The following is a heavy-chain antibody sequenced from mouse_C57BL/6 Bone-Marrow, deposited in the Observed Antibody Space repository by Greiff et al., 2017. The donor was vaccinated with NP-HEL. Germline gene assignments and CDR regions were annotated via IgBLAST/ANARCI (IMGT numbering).Heavy chain of an antibody. CDR2: IYPFPIST. CDR1: RVRCPLPS. D-gene: IGHD1-1*02. Sequence: EVQLQQSGTVLARPFPSVKMSCKTPRVRCPLPSMPFFTPPPSHGLELLGAIYPFPISTSYNQKFKGKAKLTAVTSASTAYMELSSLTNEDSAVYCCTYGSYYCAMGYWDQGTSVTVSS. J-gene: IGHJ4*01. V-gene: IGHV1-5*01. CDR3: TYGSYYCAMGY.